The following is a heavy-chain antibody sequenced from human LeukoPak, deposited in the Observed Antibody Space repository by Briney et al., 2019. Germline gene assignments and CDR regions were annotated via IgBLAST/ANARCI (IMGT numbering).Heavy chain of an antibody. D-gene: IGHD3-22*01. Sequence: GGSLRLSCAASGFTFSSYAMSWVRQAPGKGLEWVSAISGSGGSTYYADSVKGRFTISRDNPKNTLYLQMNSLRAEDTAVYYCAKDRIITMIVVALDYWGQGTLVTVSS. CDR1: GFTFSSYA. V-gene: IGHV3-23*01. CDR3: AKDRIITMIVVALDY. J-gene: IGHJ4*02. CDR2: ISGSGGST.